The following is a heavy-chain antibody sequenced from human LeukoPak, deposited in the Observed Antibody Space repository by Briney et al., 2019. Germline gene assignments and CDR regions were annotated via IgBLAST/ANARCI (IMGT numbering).Heavy chain of an antibody. V-gene: IGHV3-23*01. CDR2: ISGSGGST. J-gene: IGHJ3*02. CDR3: ARRVSTAHALDI. D-gene: IGHD5-18*01. CDR1: GFTFSKYG. Sequence: GGSLRLSCAASGFTFSKYGMSWVRQAPGKGLEWVSGISGSGGSTYYADSVKGRFTGSRDNSKNTLYLQMNSLRAEDTAVYYCARRVSTAHALDIWGQGTMVTVSS.